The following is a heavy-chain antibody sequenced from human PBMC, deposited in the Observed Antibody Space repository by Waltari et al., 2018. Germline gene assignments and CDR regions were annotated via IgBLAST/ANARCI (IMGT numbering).Heavy chain of an antibody. J-gene: IGHJ6*02. CDR3: ARALYSNYYRGYGMDV. D-gene: IGHD4-4*01. V-gene: IGHV4-59*01. CDR2: IYYSGST. CDR1: GGSINTYY. Sequence: QVQLQESGPGLVKASETLSLTCTVSGGSINTYYWSWIRQPPGKGLEWIGFIYYSGSTNYNPSRKSRGTISIDTSKNQFSLKVSSVTAADTAVYYCARALYSNYYRGYGMDVWGQGTTVTVSS.